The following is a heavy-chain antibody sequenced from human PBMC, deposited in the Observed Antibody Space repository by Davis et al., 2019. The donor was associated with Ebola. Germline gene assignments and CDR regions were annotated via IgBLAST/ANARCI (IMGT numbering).Heavy chain of an antibody. CDR3: ARDRELGYCSGGSCYRDAFDI. CDR1: GFTFSSYA. Sequence: GESLKISCAASGFTFSSYAMSWVRQAPRKGLEWVSNIGASGGTTYYADSVKGRLTISRDNSKNTLYLQMNSLRAEDTAVYYCARDRELGYCSGGSCYRDAFDIWGQGTMVTVSS. CDR2: IGASGGTT. V-gene: IGHV3-23*01. D-gene: IGHD2-15*01. J-gene: IGHJ3*02.